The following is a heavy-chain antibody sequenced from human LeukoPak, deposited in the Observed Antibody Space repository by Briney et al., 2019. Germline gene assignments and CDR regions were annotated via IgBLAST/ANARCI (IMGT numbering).Heavy chain of an antibody. V-gene: IGHV3-48*02. D-gene: IGHD2-21*02. J-gene: IGHJ3*02. CDR2: ISSSSSDI. CDR1: GFTFSNYN. Sequence: GGSLRLSCAASGFTFSNYNMNWVRQVPGKGLEWVSYISSSSSDIYYTHSVRGRFTISRDNAKTSLYLQMNSLRDEDTAVYYCARDRYCGGDCSDAFDIWGRGTTVTVSS. CDR3: ARDRYCGGDCSDAFDI.